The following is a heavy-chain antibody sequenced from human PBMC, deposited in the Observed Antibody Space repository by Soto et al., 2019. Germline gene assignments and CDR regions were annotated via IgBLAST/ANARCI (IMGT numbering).Heavy chain of an antibody. CDR2: VSHDGRNT. D-gene: IGHD6-19*01. CDR3: AKGGRQWLVTSDFNY. J-gene: IGHJ4*02. V-gene: IGHV3-30*18. Sequence: GGSLRHSCAASGFTFSDYAMHWVRQAPGKGLEWVAVVSHDGRNTHYADSVKGRFTISRDSSKNTVSLEMTSLRAEDTAVYYCAKGGRQWLVTSDFNYWGQGTLVTVSS. CDR1: GFTFSDYA.